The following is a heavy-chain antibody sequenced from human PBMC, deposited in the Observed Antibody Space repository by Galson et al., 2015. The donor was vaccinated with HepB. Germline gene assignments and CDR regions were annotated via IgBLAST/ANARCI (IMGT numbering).Heavy chain of an antibody. CDR2: IKGDGTST. CDR1: GFTFSNYW. D-gene: IGHD2-2*01. CDR3: VREGVYCRSSICYVVAFDY. Sequence: SLRLSCAASGFTFSNYWMHWVRQAPGKGPVWVSRIKGDGTSTAYADSVKGRFTISRDNAKNTLSLQMNSLSAEDAAVYYCVREGVYCRSSICYVVAFDYWGQGAPVTVSS. J-gene: IGHJ4*02. V-gene: IGHV3-74*01.